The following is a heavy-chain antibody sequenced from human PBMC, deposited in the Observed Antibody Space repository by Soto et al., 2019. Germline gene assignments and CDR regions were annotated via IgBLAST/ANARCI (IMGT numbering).Heavy chain of an antibody. CDR2: ISRAGESI. V-gene: IGHV3-21*06. J-gene: IGHJ1*01. D-gene: IGHD2-8*01. Sequence: EVQLVESGGGLVRPGGSLRLSCVGSGFTFRTYSMNWVRQAPGQGLEWVSTISRAGESIYYADSVKGRFTISRDNAENSVFLQMSSLRAEDTAVYYLTRDAVPIDAWASLGWGQGAVVTVSS. CDR3: TRDAVPIDAWASLG. CDR1: GFTFRTYS.